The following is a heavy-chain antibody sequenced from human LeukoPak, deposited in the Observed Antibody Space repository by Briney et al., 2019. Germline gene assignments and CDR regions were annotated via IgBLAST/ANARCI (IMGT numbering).Heavy chain of an antibody. CDR3: ARDQDIVVVVAALRQREMGGFDP. Sequence: GAQVKVSCKASGYTFTNYDINWVRQATGQGPEWMGWMNPKSGNTGYAQKFQGRVTMTRNTSISTAYMELSSLRSDDTAVYYCARDQDIVVVVAALRQREMGGFDPWGQGTLVTVSS. J-gene: IGHJ5*02. CDR2: MNPKSGNT. CDR1: GYTFTNYD. D-gene: IGHD2-15*01. V-gene: IGHV1-8*01.